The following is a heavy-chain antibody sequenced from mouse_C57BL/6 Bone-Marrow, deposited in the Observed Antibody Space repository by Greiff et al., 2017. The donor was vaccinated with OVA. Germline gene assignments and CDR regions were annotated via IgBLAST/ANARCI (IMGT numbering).Heavy chain of an antibody. CDR2: ILPGSGST. V-gene: IGHV1-9*01. J-gene: IGHJ1*03. CDR1: GYTFTGYW. D-gene: IGHD1-1*01. CDR3: ARPFTTVVATRYFDV. Sequence: QVQLKESGAELMKPGASVKLSCKATGYTFTGYWIEWVKQRPGHGLEWIGEILPGSGSTNYNEKFKGKATFTADTSSNTAYVQLSSLTTEDSAIYYCARPFTTVVATRYFDVWGTGTTVTVSS.